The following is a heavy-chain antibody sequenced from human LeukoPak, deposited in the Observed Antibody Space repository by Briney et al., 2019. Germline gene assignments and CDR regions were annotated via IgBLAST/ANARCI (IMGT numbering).Heavy chain of an antibody. CDR1: GGSINNLF. V-gene: IGHV4-59*01. J-gene: IGHJ4*02. Sequence: SETLPLTCTISGGSINNLFWTWIRQPPGKGLEWIGYFSYSGGTTYNPSLKSRVTISIDTSKNQFSLNLNSVTAADTAVYYCAREGPLGKHYDYWGPGTLVTVSS. CDR2: FSYSGGT. CDR3: AREGPLGKHYDY. D-gene: IGHD3-16*01.